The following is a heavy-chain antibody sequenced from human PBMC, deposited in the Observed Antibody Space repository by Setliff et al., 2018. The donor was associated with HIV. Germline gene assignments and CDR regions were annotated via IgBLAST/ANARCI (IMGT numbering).Heavy chain of an antibody. Sequence: ASVKVSCKAFGYTFTSYCIHWVRQAPGKGLEWMGHVNPEDGETIYADKFQDRVTIAADTSTDTAYMELSSLRSEDTAVYYCATLSDYDILSLDLWGQGTLVTVSS. CDR3: ATLSDYDILSLDL. V-gene: IGHV1-69-2*01. D-gene: IGHD3-9*01. CDR1: GYTFTSYC. J-gene: IGHJ5*02. CDR2: VNPEDGET.